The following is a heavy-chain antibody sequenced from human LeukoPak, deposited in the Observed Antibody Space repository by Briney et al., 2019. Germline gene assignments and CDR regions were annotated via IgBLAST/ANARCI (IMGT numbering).Heavy chain of an antibody. CDR2: INPSGGST. V-gene: IGHV1-46*01. CDR3: ARDLGRSIAAAGTHAFDI. D-gene: IGHD6-13*01. J-gene: IGHJ3*02. CDR1: GYTFTGYY. Sequence: GASVKVSCKASGYTFTGYYMHWVRQAPGQGLEWMGIINPSGGSTSYAQKFQGRVTMTRDMSTSTVYMELSSLRSEDTAVYYCARDLGRSIAAAGTHAFDIWGQGTMVTVSS.